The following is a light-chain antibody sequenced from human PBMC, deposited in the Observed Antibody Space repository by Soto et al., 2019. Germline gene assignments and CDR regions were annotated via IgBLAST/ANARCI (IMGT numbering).Light chain of an antibody. Sequence: DIQMTQSPSTLSASVGDRVTITCRASQSISSWLAWYQQKPGKAPKLLIYKASSLESGVPSRFSGSGSGTGFPLTISSLEPEDFATYYCQQYNSYSWTFGQGNKVEIK. V-gene: IGKV1-5*03. J-gene: IGKJ1*01. CDR3: QQYNSYSWT. CDR2: KAS. CDR1: QSISSW.